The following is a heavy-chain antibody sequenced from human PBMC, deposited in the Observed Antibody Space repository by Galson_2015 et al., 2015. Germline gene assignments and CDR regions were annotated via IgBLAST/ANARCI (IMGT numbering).Heavy chain of an antibody. D-gene: IGHD3-10*01. CDR3: ARLRREAQFDY. CDR1: GFTFSSYW. V-gene: IGHV3-74*01. Sequence: SLRLSCAASGFTFSSYWMHWVRQAPGKGLVWVSRINSDGSSTSYADSVKGRFTISRDNAKNSLYLQMNSLRAEDTAVYYCARLRREAQFDYWGQGTLVTVSS. J-gene: IGHJ4*02. CDR2: INSDGSST.